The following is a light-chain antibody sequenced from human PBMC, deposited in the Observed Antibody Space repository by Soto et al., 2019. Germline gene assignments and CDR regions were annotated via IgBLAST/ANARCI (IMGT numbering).Light chain of an antibody. CDR2: GAS. J-gene: IGKJ1*01. V-gene: IGKV3-20*01. Sequence: EIVLTQSPGTLSLSPGDRTTLSCRASMSVSSSYLAWYQQKPGQAPRLLIYGASSRATGIPDRFSGSGSGTDFTLTISTLEPEDFAVYYCQQYGSSPRTFGQGTKVEIK. CDR1: MSVSSSY. CDR3: QQYGSSPRT.